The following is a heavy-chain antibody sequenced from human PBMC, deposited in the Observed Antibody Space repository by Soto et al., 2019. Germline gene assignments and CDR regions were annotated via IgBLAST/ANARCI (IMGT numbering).Heavy chain of an antibody. D-gene: IGHD4-17*01. CDR3: ARRVAVTYSFDT. CDR2: VSDRGGT. Sequence: QVYLQQWGAGPLNPSETLSLTCAVYGGSVSGYSWTWLRQPPGKGLEWIGEVSDRGGTNYSPSLKSRVTISMDTSKKQFSLRLTSVTAADTALYYCARRVAVTYSFDTWGQGALVPVSS. J-gene: IGHJ4*02. V-gene: IGHV4-34*01. CDR1: GGSVSGYS.